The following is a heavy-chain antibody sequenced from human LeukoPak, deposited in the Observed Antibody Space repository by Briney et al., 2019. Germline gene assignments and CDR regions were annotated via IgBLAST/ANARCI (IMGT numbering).Heavy chain of an antibody. Sequence: GASVKVSCKASGYTFIGYYMHWVRQAPGQGLEWMGWINPNSGGTNYAQKFQGRVTMTRDTSISTAYMELSRLRSDDTAVYYCAREEVMLRPSEDYWGQGTLVTVSS. CDR3: AREEVMLRPSEDY. V-gene: IGHV1-2*02. J-gene: IGHJ4*02. CDR2: INPNSGGT. CDR1: GYTFIGYY. D-gene: IGHD2-8*01.